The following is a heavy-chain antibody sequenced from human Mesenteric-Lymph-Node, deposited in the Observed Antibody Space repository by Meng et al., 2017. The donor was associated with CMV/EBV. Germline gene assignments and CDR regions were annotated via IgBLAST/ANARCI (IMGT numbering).Heavy chain of an antibody. J-gene: IGHJ6*02. CDR2: IEETGSS. CDR1: GGSVSSGSYY. Sequence: SETLSLTCTVSGGSVSSGSYYWSWIRQPPGKGLEWIGYIEETGSSNYNPSLKSRVTISADTSKNQFSLILSSVTAADTAVYYCARVHRRDLLNFYYGLDVWGQGTTVTVSS. D-gene: IGHD2-8*02. CDR3: ARVHRRDLLNFYYGLDV. V-gene: IGHV4-61*01.